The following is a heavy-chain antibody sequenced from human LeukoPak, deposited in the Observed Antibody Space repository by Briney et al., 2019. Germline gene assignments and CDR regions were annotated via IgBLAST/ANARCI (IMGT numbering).Heavy chain of an antibody. J-gene: IGHJ4*02. Sequence: PGGSLRLSCAASGFSFSSYSMNWVRQAPGKGLEWVSYISNSGSTIYYADSVKGRFTISRDNAKNSLYLQMNSLRAEDMALYYCARSREYSSSARYFDYWGQGTLVTVSS. V-gene: IGHV3-48*04. D-gene: IGHD6-6*01. CDR2: ISNSGSTI. CDR1: GFSFSSYS. CDR3: ARSREYSSSARYFDY.